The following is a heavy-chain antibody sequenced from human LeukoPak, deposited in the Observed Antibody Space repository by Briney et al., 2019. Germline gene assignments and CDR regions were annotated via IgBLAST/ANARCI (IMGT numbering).Heavy chain of an antibody. J-gene: IGHJ6*02. V-gene: IGHV3-74*01. CDR2: INSDGSST. Sequence: GRSLRLSCAASGFTFSSYWMHWVRQAPGKGLVWVSRINSDGSSTSYADSVKGRFTISRDNAKNTLYLQMNSLRAEDTAVYYCARDLHYGSGSPISARGMDVWGQGTTVTVSS. CDR3: ARDLHYGSGSPISARGMDV. D-gene: IGHD3-10*01. CDR1: GFTFSSYW.